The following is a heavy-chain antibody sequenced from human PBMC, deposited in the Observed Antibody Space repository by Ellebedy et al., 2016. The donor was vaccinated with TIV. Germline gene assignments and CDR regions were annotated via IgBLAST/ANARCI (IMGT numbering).Heavy chain of an antibody. CDR2: ISYSGNT. J-gene: IGHJ4*02. D-gene: IGHD2-21*02. Sequence: MPSETLSLTCTVSGGSISSRSYYWGWIRQPPGKGLEWIGTISYSGNTYYNPSLKSRVTISVDTSKNQFSLKLSSVTAADTAVYYCARHGGNCGGDCYLYWGQGTLVTVSS. V-gene: IGHV4-39*01. CDR1: GGSISSRSYY. CDR3: ARHGGNCGGDCYLY.